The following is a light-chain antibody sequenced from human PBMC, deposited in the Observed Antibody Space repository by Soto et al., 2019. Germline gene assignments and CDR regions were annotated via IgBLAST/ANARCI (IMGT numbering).Light chain of an antibody. V-gene: IGKV2-28*01. CDR3: MQALQTPPMYT. CDR2: LGS. CDR1: QSLLHSNGYNY. J-gene: IGKJ2*01. Sequence: DLVMTQSPLSLPVTPGEPASISCRSSQSLLHSNGYNYLDWYLQKPGQSPQLLIYLGSNRASGVPVMFSGSGSGTDFTLKISRVEAEDVGVYYCMQALQTPPMYTFGQGTKLEIK.